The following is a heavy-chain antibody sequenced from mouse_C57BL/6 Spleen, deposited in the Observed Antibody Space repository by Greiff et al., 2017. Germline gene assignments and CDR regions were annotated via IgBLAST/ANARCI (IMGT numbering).Heavy chain of an antibody. CDR1: GYAFSSSW. V-gene: IGHV1-82*01. CDR3: ARSPGRDAMDY. Sequence: VQLQQSGPELVKPGASVKISCKASGYAFSSSWMNWVKQRPGKGLEWIGRIYPGDGDTNYNGKFKGKATLTADKSSSTAYMQLSSLTSEDSAVYFCARSPGRDAMDYWGQGTSVTVSS. CDR2: IYPGDGDT. J-gene: IGHJ4*01. D-gene: IGHD1-1*01.